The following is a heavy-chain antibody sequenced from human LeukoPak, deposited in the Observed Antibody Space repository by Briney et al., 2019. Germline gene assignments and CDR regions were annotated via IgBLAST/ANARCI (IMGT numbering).Heavy chain of an antibody. CDR3: ARGSITIFGVAPPRD. D-gene: IGHD3-3*01. CDR2: IYYSGST. J-gene: IGHJ4*02. Sequence: SETLSLTCTVSGGSISSYYWSWIRQPPGKGLEWIGYIYYSGSTNYNPSLKSRVTISVDTSKNQFSLKLSSVTAADTAVYYCARGSITIFGVAPPRDWGQGTLVTVSS. V-gene: IGHV4-59*01. CDR1: GGSISSYY.